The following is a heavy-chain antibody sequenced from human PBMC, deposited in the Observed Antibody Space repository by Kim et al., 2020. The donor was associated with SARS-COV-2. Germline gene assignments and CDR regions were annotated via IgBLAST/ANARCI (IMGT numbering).Heavy chain of an antibody. Sequence: SVKVSCKASGGTFSSYAISWVRQAPGQGLEWMGGIIPIFGTANYAQKFQGRVTITADESTSTAYMELSSLRSEDTAVYYCAWVTMVRGVIIKGWFDPWGQGTLVTVSS. CDR1: GGTFSSYA. CDR3: AWVTMVRGVIIKGWFDP. CDR2: IIPIFGTA. J-gene: IGHJ5*02. V-gene: IGHV1-69*13. D-gene: IGHD3-10*01.